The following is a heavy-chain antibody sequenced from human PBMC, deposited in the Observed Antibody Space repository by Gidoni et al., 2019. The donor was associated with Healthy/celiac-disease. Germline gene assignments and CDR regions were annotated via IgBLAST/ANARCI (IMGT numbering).Heavy chain of an antibody. CDR1: GFTFSSYA. CDR2: ISGSGGST. V-gene: IGHV3-23*01. Sequence: EVQLLESGGGLVQPGGSLRLYCAASGFTFSSYAMSWVRQAPGKGLEWVSAISGSGGSTYYADSVKGRFTISRDNSKNTLYLQMNSLRAEDTAVYYCASYCGGDCYSGDYWGQGTLVTVSS. J-gene: IGHJ4*02. CDR3: ASYCGGDCYSGDY. D-gene: IGHD2-21*02.